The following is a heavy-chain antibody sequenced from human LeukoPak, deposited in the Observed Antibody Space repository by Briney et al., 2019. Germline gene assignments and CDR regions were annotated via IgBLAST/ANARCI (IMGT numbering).Heavy chain of an antibody. Sequence: PGGSLRLSCAASGFTFSSYWMSWVRQAPGKGLEWVANIKQDGSEKYYVDSVKGRFTISRDNSKNTLYLQMNSLRAEDTAVYYCAKEGLAYYYYGMDVWGQGTTVTVSS. CDR3: AKEGLAYYYYGMDV. D-gene: IGHD6-19*01. J-gene: IGHJ6*02. CDR2: IKQDGSEK. CDR1: GFTFSSYW. V-gene: IGHV3-7*03.